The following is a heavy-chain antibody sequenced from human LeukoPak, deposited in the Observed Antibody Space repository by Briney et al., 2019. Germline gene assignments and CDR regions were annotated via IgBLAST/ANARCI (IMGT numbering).Heavy chain of an antibody. CDR2: ISSSSRYI. CDR1: GFTFSSYS. D-gene: IGHD3-10*01. Sequence: GGSLRLSCAASGFTFSSYSMNWVRQAPGKGLEWVSSISSSSRYIYYADSVKGRFTISRDNAKNSLYLQMNSLRAEDTAVYYCASYYYGSGSYAFDYWGQGTLVTVSS. V-gene: IGHV3-21*01. CDR3: ASYYYGSGSYAFDY. J-gene: IGHJ4*02.